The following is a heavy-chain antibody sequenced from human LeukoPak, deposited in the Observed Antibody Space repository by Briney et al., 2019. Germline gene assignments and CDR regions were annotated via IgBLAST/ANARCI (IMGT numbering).Heavy chain of an antibody. J-gene: IGHJ4*02. Sequence: GGSLRLSCAASGFTVSSNYMSWVRQAPGKGLEWVSVIYSSGSTYYADSVKGRFTISRDNSKNTLYLQMNSLTAEDTAVYYCARMSGDCGMGKAYYFDYWGQGTLVTVSS. CDR2: IYSSGST. D-gene: IGHD2-21*02. CDR3: ARMSGDCGMGKAYYFDY. CDR1: GFTVSSNY. V-gene: IGHV3-53*01.